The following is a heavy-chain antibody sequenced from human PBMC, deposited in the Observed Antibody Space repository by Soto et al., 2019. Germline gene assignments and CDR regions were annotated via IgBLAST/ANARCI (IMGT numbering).Heavy chain of an antibody. V-gene: IGHV3-43*01. Sequence: GGSLRLSCAASGFTFDDYTMHWVRQAPGKGLEWVSLISWDGGSTYYADSVKGRFTISRDNSKNSLYLQMNSLRAEDTAVYYCARDMALYYFDYWGQGTLVTVSS. J-gene: IGHJ4*02. CDR1: GFTFDDYT. CDR2: ISWDGGST. CDR3: ARDMALYYFDY.